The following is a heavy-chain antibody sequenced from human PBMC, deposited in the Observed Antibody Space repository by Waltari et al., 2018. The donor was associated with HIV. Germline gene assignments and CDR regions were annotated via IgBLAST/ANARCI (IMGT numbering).Heavy chain of an antibody. J-gene: IGHJ4*02. CDR1: GFTVDDYA. CDR3: AKGSGGDWNYFGDFDY. Sequence: EVQLVESGGGLVQPGRSLRLSCAASGFTVDDYALHWVRQAPGKGLEWVSGISWNRDYTGYADSVKGRFTISRDNAKNSLYLQMNSLRAEDTALYYCAKGSGGDWNYFGDFDYWGQGTLVTVSS. CDR2: ISWNRDYT. D-gene: IGHD1-7*01. V-gene: IGHV3-9*01.